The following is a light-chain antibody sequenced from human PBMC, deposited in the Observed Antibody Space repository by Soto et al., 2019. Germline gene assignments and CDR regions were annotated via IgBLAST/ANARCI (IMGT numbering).Light chain of an antibody. CDR2: GAS. Sequence: EIVLTQSPGPPSFSPGGGAPLSCRASQSVSSDYLASYQQKAGQAPRLLIYGASSRATGIPDRFSGSGSGTDFTLTISRLEPEDFAVFYCQHFGSSPITFGQGTRLEIK. CDR3: QHFGSSPIT. CDR1: QSVSSDY. J-gene: IGKJ5*01. V-gene: IGKV3-20*01.